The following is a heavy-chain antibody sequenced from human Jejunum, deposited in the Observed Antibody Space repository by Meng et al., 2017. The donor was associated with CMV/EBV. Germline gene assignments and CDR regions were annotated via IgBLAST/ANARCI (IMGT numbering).Heavy chain of an antibody. Sequence: VSGGSISRGSTYWGWIRQPPGKGLEWIGSFYFSGDAYYNPSLKSRVTISLDTSKNQVSLKVTSVTAADTAVYYCARKWEGQTWFDYWGQGTLVTVSS. V-gene: IGHV4-39*07. CDR3: ARKWEGQTWFDY. CDR1: GGSISRGSTY. J-gene: IGHJ4*02. D-gene: IGHD1-26*01. CDR2: FYFSGDA.